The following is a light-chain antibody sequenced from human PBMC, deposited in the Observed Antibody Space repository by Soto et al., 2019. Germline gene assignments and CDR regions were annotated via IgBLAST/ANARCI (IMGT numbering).Light chain of an antibody. CDR2: GAS. V-gene: IGKV3-15*01. CDR3: QQYNNWPHT. CDR1: QSVSSN. J-gene: IGKJ2*01. Sequence: EIVMTQSSATLSVSPGERATLSCRASQSVSSNLAWYQQNPGQAPRLLIYGASTRATGIPARFSGSGSGTEFTLTISSLQSEDFAVYYCQQYNNWPHTCGQGTKLEIK.